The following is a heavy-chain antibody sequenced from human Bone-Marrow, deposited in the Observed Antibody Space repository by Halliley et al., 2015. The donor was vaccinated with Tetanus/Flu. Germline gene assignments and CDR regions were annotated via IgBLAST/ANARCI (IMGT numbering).Heavy chain of an antibody. Sequence: SLRLSCAASASTFSRHAMSWVRQAPGKGLEWVSVMSGGGGSIFYADSVKGRFTISRDNSKNTLYPQMNSLRADDTAIYYCAKALESTSPPCFSLGMDVWGQGTTVTDSS. CDR2: MSGGGGSI. D-gene: IGHD1-1*01. V-gene: IGHV3-23*01. CDR3: AKALESTSPPCFSLGMDV. CDR1: ASTFSRHA. J-gene: IGHJ6*02.